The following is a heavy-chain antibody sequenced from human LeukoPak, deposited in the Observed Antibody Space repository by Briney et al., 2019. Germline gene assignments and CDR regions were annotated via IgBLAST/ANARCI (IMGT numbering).Heavy chain of an antibody. Sequence: PGASVKLSCKGSGYSFINYGISWVRQAPGQGLEWMGWINAFNGDMNHAQKFQGRVTMTIDTSTSTAYMELRSLTADDTAVYYCARDGSGRWLDPWGEGTLVTVSS. CDR3: ARDGSGRWLDP. CDR1: GYSFINYG. CDR2: INAFNGDM. D-gene: IGHD3-10*01. J-gene: IGHJ5*02. V-gene: IGHV1-18*01.